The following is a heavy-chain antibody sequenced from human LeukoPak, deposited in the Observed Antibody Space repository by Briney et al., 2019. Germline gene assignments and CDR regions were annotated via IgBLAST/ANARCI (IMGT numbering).Heavy chain of an antibody. CDR2: IYHSGST. J-gene: IGHJ4*02. CDR1: GYSISSGYY. Sequence: SETLSLTCTVSGYSISSGYYWGWIRQPPGKGMEWIGSIYHSGSTYYNPSLKSRVTISVDTFKNQFSLKLSSVTAADTAVYYCARAEGSGSPYYFDYWGQGTLVTVSS. V-gene: IGHV4-38-2*02. D-gene: IGHD3-10*01. CDR3: ARAEGSGSPYYFDY.